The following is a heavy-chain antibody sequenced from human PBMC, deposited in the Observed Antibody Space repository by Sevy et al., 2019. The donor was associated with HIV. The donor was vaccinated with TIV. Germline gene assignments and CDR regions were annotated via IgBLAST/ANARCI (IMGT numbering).Heavy chain of an antibody. D-gene: IGHD3-22*01. Sequence: ASVKVSCKASGYTFTSYDINWVRQATGQGLEWMGWMNPNSGNTGYAQKFQGRVTMTRNTSISTAYMELGSLSSEDTAIYYCARYYYDSSGYYDYPGMDVWGQGTTVTVSS. V-gene: IGHV1-8*01. CDR3: ARYYYDSSGYYDYPGMDV. CDR1: GYTFTSYD. CDR2: MNPNSGNT. J-gene: IGHJ6*02.